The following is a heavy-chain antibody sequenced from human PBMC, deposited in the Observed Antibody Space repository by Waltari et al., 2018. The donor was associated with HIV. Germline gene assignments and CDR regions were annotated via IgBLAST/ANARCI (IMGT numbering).Heavy chain of an antibody. J-gene: IGHJ4*02. CDR2: IYLGDSDT. D-gene: IGHD6-19*01. CDR3: ARRSGGPTRNLDY. CDR1: GYRFTTHR. Sequence: DVQLVQSGAEVKKPGESLNISCKGSGYRFTTHRIGWVRQMPGKGLEWMGIIYLGDSDTRYSPSFHGQVTISADKSISTAYLQWSSLKASDTAMYYCARRSGGPTRNLDYWGQGTLVIVSS. V-gene: IGHV5-51*03.